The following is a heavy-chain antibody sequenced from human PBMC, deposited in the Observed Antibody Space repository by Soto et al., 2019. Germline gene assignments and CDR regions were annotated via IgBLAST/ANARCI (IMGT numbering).Heavy chain of an antibody. CDR2: IIPIFGTA. J-gene: IGHJ5*02. Sequence: QVQLVQSGAEVKKPGSSVKVSCKASGGTFSSYAISWVRQAPGQGLEWMGGIIPIFGTANYAQKFQGRVTITVDESTSTAYMELSSLRSEDTAVYYCAGGYCSGGSCNNWFDPWGQGTLVTVSS. D-gene: IGHD2-15*01. V-gene: IGHV1-69*01. CDR1: GGTFSSYA. CDR3: AGGYCSGGSCNNWFDP.